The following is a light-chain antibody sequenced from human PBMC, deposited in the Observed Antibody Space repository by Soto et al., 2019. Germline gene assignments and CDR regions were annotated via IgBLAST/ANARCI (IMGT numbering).Light chain of an antibody. V-gene: IGKV1-33*01. Sequence: DIQMTQSPSSLAASVGDRVTITCQASQDISNFLYWYQQKPGKAPKLLIFVASNLERGVPSRFSGSGFGTDFTFSISSLQPEDAAAYYCQQYDNFPLTFGGGTKVEIK. CDR1: QDISNF. CDR3: QQYDNFPLT. J-gene: IGKJ4*01. CDR2: VAS.